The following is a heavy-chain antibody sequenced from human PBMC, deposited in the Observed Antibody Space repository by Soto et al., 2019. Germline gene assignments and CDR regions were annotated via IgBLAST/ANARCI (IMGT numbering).Heavy chain of an antibody. Sequence: QPGGSLRLSCAASGFTFSSYAMHWVRQAPGKGLEWVAVISYDGSNKYYADSVKGRFTISRDNSKNTLYLQMNSLRAEDTAVYYCARDRGSIAARLLDYWGQGTLVTVSS. CDR1: GFTFSSYA. J-gene: IGHJ4*02. CDR2: ISYDGSNK. CDR3: ARDRGSIAARLLDY. V-gene: IGHV3-30-3*01. D-gene: IGHD6-6*01.